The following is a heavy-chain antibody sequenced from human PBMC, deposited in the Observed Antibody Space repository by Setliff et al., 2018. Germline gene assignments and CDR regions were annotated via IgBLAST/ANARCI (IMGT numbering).Heavy chain of an antibody. J-gene: IGHJ6*03. CDR1: GDPFNAYG. CDR3: ARGRDGGYVYCYYYYMDV. V-gene: IGHV1-69*10. Sequence: SVKVSCKASGDPFNAYGVSWVRQAPGQGLEWMGAIIPVLGMTDYAQKFQGRLTITADQSTTTAYMELSSLRSEDTAVYYCARGRDGGYVYCYYYYMDVWGKGTTVTVSS. CDR2: IIPVLGMT. D-gene: IGHD5-12*01.